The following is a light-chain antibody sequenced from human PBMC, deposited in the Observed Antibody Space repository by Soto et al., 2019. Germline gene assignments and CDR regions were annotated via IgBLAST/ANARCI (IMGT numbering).Light chain of an antibody. CDR3: QQDGSSPPYT. Sequence: EIVLTQSPGTLSLSPGERATLSCRASQSVSSSYLAWYQQKPGQAPRLLIYGASSRATGIPDRFSGSGSGTDFSLTISRLEAEDVAVYYCQQDGSSPPYTFWQGAKLEIK. CDR2: GAS. CDR1: QSVSSSY. J-gene: IGKJ2*01. V-gene: IGKV3-20*01.